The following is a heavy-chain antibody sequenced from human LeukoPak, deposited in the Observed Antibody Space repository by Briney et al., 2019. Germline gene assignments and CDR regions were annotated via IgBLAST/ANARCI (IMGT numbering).Heavy chain of an antibody. CDR1: GGSISSSGYY. CDR3: ARKKLVARGYFDD. Sequence: PSETLSLTCTVSGGSISSSGYYWDWIRQPPGKGLEWIGSINQSGKTYYEPSLKSRVTISVDTSKTQFSLELRTVTAADTAVYYCARKKLVARGYFDDWGQGALVTVSS. V-gene: IGHV4-39*01. D-gene: IGHD1-1*01. CDR2: INQSGKT. J-gene: IGHJ4*02.